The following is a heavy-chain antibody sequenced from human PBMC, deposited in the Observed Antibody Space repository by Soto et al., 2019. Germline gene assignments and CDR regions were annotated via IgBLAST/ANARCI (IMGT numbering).Heavy chain of an antibody. CDR1: GGSISGYY. Sequence: QVQLQESGPGLVKPSETLSLTCTVSGGSISGYYYSWIRQTPGKGLEWIGQIYYSGSTKYNPSLKSRVTMSVDMSKIQVSLKLTSVTPADTAVYYCAMVVTTLYNWFDPWGQGTLVSVSS. J-gene: IGHJ5*02. D-gene: IGHD4-4*01. V-gene: IGHV4-59*08. CDR3: AMVVTTLYNWFDP. CDR2: IYYSGST.